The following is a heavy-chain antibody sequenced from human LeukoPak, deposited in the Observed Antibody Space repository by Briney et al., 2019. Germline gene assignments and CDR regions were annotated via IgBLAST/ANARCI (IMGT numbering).Heavy chain of an antibody. CDR2: ISGSGGST. D-gene: IGHD2-15*01. V-gene: IGHV3-23*01. CDR3: AKGRGYCSGGSCHPLDS. J-gene: IGHJ4*02. Sequence: GGSLRLSCAASGFTFSSYAMSWVRQAPGKGLEWVSAISGSGGSTYYADSVKGRFTISRDNSKNTLYLQMNSLRAEDTAVYYCAKGRGYCSGGSCHPLDSWGQGTLVTVSS. CDR1: GFTFSSYA.